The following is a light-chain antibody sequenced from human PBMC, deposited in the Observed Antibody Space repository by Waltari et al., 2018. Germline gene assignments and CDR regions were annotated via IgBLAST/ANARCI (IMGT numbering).Light chain of an antibody. CDR1: KNIGIY. Sequence: TCRASKNIGIYLSWYQQKPGKAPKVLIYGVSTLHSVVPSRFSGSGSGTDFTLSISGLRPEDFATYYCHQTHDTPQTFGLGTKVEV. CDR2: GVS. J-gene: IGKJ1*01. CDR3: HQTHDTPQT. V-gene: IGKV1-39*01.